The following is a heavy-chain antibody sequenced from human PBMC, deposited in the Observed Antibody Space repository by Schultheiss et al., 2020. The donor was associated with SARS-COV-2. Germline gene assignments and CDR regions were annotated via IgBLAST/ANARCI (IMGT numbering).Heavy chain of an antibody. CDR1: DGSFSGYY. CDR2: INHSGST. J-gene: IGHJ4*02. V-gene: IGHV4-34*01. D-gene: IGHD6-19*01. Sequence: SETLSLTCAVYDGSFSGYYWSWIRQPPGKGLEWIGEINHSGSTNYNPSLKSRVTISVDTSKSQFSLKLSSVTAADTAVYYCARLNSSGWSYFDYWGQGTLVTVSS. CDR3: ARLNSSGWSYFDY.